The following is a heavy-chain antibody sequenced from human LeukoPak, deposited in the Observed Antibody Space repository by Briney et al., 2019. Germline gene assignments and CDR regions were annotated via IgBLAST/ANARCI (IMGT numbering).Heavy chain of an antibody. D-gene: IGHD5-12*01. Sequence: SETLSLTCAVYGGSFSGYYWSWIRQPPGKGLEWIGYIYYSGSTNYNPSLKSRVTISVDTSKNQFSLKLSSVTAADTAVYYCARVGYGGYGFDYWGQGTLVTVSS. CDR2: IYYSGST. CDR1: GGSFSGYY. V-gene: IGHV4-59*01. J-gene: IGHJ4*02. CDR3: ARVGYGGYGFDY.